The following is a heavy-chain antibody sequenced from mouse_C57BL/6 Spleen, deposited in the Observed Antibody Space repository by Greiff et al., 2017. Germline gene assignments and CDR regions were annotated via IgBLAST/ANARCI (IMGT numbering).Heavy chain of an antibody. Sequence: QVQLKQPGAELVKPGASVKLSCKASGYTFTSYWMHWVKQRPGQGLEWIGMIHPNSGSTNYNEKFKSKATLTVDKSSSTAYMQLSSLTSADSAVYYCARRDASDYDSFDYWGQGTTLTVSS. CDR1: GYTFTSYW. D-gene: IGHD2-4*01. J-gene: IGHJ2*01. V-gene: IGHV1-64*01. CDR3: ARRDASDYDSFDY. CDR2: IHPNSGST.